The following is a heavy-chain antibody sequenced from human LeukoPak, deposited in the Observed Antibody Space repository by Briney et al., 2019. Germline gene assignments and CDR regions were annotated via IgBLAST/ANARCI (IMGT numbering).Heavy chain of an antibody. CDR3: AKDGDSEDDY. D-gene: IGHD2-21*02. CDR2: INNNGAST. CDR1: GFTFSSYA. V-gene: IGHV3-23*01. J-gene: IGHJ4*02. Sequence: GGSLRLSCAPSGFTFSSYAMSGVRQSPGRGLEWVSGINNNGASTYSADSVKGRFTISRDNSKNTLYLQMNSLRAEDTAVYYGAKDGDSEDDYCGGGSQVTVSS.